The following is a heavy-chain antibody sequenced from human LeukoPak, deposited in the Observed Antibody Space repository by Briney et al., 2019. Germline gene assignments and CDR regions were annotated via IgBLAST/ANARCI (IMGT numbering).Heavy chain of an antibody. D-gene: IGHD2-15*01. J-gene: IGHJ4*02. V-gene: IGHV3-30*18. CDR3: AKRRDYCSGGSCYSLDY. CDR1: GFRFSDYG. CDR2: MSSDGTKK. Sequence: PGRSLRLSCAASGFRFSDYGMHWVRQAPGRGLEWVAVMSSDGTKKAYADSVKGRFTISRDNSENTLYLQMSSLRAEDTAVYYCAKRRDYCSGGSCYSLDYWGQGTLVTVSS.